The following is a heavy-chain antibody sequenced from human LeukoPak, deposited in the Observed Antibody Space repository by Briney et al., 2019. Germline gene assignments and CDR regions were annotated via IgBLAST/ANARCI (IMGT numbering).Heavy chain of an antibody. CDR3: ARGPRITIFGVVMANDAFDI. J-gene: IGHJ3*02. D-gene: IGHD3-3*01. V-gene: IGHV1-2*02. Sequence: ASVKVSCKASSYTFTNYAFTWVRQAPGQGLEWMGWINPKNGGTVYAQKFQGRVTMTRDTSSSTAYMELSRLRFDDTVVYYCARGPRITIFGVVMANDAFDIWGQGTMVTVSS. CDR2: INPKNGGT. CDR1: SYTFTNYA.